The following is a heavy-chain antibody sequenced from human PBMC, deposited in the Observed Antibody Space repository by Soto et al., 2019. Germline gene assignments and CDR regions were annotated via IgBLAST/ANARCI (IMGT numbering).Heavy chain of an antibody. V-gene: IGHV1-46*03. Sequence: APVKVSCEASENTFSTYSLHCVRQAPGQGLEWMGVINPTTTTTTDAQKFQGRVTMTRDTSTSTVFLELSSLRSGDTAVYFCARDRSRTSWYVRAFDMWGQGTMVT. D-gene: IGHD6-13*01. CDR3: ARDRSRTSWYVRAFDM. CDR1: ENTFSTYS. J-gene: IGHJ3*02. CDR2: INPTTTTT.